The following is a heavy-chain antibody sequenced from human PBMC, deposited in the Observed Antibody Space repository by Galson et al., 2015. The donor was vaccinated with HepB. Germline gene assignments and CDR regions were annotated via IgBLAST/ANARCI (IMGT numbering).Heavy chain of an antibody. CDR1: GGSLSSGGYY. D-gene: IGHD2-2*02. CDR2: IYYSGST. V-gene: IGHV4-31*03. CDR3: ARVAGYCSSTSCYKGAGGNWFDP. Sequence: TLSLTCTVSGGSLSSGGYYWSWIRQHPGKGLEWIGYIYYSGSTYYNPSLKSRVTISVDTPKNQFSLKLSSVTAADTAVYYCARVAGYCSSTSCYKGAGGNWFDPWGQGTLVTVSS. J-gene: IGHJ5*02.